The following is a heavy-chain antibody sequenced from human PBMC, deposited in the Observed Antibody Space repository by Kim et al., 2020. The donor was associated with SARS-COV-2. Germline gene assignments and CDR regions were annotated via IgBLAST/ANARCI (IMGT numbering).Heavy chain of an antibody. CDR3: ATEGIAAAGAFDI. J-gene: IGHJ3*02. D-gene: IGHD6-13*01. V-gene: IGHV1-24*01. Sequence: YAQKFQGRVTMTEDTSTDTAYMELSSLRSEDTAVYYCATEGIAAAGAFDIWGQGTMVTVSS.